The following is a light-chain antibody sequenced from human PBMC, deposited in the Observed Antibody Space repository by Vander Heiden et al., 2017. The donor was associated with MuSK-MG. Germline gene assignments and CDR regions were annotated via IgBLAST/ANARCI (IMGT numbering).Light chain of an antibody. CDR3: AAWEASLNGWV. CDR1: SSNIGSNT. V-gene: IGLV1-44*01. J-gene: IGLJ3*02. Sequence: QSVLTQPPSASGTPGQRVTISCSGSSSNIGSNTVNWYQQVPGTAPKLLVYSNNQRPSGVPDRFSGSKSGTSASLAISGLQSEDEADYYCAAWEASLNGWVFGGGTKVTVL. CDR2: SNN.